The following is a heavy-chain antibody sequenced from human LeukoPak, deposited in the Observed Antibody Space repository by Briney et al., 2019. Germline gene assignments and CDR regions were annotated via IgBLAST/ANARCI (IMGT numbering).Heavy chain of an antibody. V-gene: IGHV1-2*02. J-gene: IGHJ6*03. CDR3: ARDRYRPLRFGEFHNYYYYMDV. CDR2: INPNSGGT. Sequence: ASVKVSCKASGYTFTGYYMHWVRQAPGQGLEWMGWINPNSGGTNYAQKFQGRVTMTRDTSISTAYMELSRLRSDDTAVYYCARDRYRPLRFGEFHNYYYYMDVWGKGTTVTISS. CDR1: GYTFTGYY. D-gene: IGHD3-10*01.